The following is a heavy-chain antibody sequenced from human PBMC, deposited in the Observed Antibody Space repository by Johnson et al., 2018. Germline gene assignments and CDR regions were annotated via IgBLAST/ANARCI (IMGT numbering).Heavy chain of an antibody. J-gene: IGHJ6*03. CDR2: ISSSDSII. CDR1: GFTFSDYY. D-gene: IGHD2-15*01. CDR3: ARPYLSGGSCYRFYYYYYMDV. Sequence: QVQLVESGGGLVKPGGSLRLSCAASGFTFSDYYMSWIRQAPGKGLEWISYISSSDSIIYYADSVKGRFTISRDNAKNSLYLQMNSLRAEDTAVYYCARPYLSGGSCYRFYYYYYMDVWGKGTTVTVSS. V-gene: IGHV3-11*04.